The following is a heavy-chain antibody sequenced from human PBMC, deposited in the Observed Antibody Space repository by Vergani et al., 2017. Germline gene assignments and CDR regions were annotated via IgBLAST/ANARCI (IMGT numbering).Heavy chain of an antibody. CDR1: GGTFSSYA. D-gene: IGHD3-3*01. V-gene: IGHV1-69*04. J-gene: IGHJ3*02. CDR2: IIPILGIA. CDR3: ARLRLLYMDAFDI. Sequence: QVQLVQSGAEVKKPGSSVKVSCKASGGTFSSYAISWVRQAPGQGLEWMGRIIPILGIANYAQKFQVRVTITADKSTSPAYMELSSLRSEDTAVYYCARLRLLYMDAFDIWGQGTMVTVSS.